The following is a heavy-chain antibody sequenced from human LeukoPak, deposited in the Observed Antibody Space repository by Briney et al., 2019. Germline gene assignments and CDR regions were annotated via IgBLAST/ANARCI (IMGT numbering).Heavy chain of an antibody. CDR3: ARSYSRFYYYYMDV. J-gene: IGHJ6*03. D-gene: IGHD6-13*01. CDR1: GGSINTPNYY. CDR2: IFYSGGT. Sequence: SETLSLTCTVSGGSINTPNYYWGWIRQTPGKGLEWIGNIFYSGGTYYSPSLTSRVTISLDTSRNQFSLNLSSVTAADTAVYYCARSYSRFYYYYMDVWGKGTTVTVSS. V-gene: IGHV4-39*07.